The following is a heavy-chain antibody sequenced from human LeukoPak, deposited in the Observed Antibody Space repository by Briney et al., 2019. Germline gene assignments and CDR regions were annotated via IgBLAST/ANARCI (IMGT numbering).Heavy chain of an antibody. D-gene: IGHD3-22*01. V-gene: IGHV4-61*02. J-gene: IGHJ3*02. CDR1: GGSISSGSYY. Sequence: SETLSLTCTVSGGSISSGSYYWSWIRQPAGKGLEWIGRISSSGSTNYNPSLKSRVTISVDTSKNQFSLKLSSVTAADTAVYFCARGPYSYDSSGAFDIWGQGAMVTVSS. CDR3: ARGPYSYDSSGAFDI. CDR2: ISSSGST.